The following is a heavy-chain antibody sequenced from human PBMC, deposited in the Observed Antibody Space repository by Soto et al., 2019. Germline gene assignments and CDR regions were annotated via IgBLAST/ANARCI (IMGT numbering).Heavy chain of an antibody. CDR3: AHSTIWGSYRSPFPS. V-gene: IGHV2-5*02. CDR2: IYWDDDR. D-gene: IGHD3-16*02. Sequence: QITLKESGPTLVKPTQTLTLTCAFSGFSLNITGMGVGWIRQPPGKALEWLALIYWDDDRRYSPYLKSRLTISRATSKAQVVLTMTNMDPVDTATYYCAHSTIWGSYRSPFPSWGQGTLVTVSS. CDR1: GFSLNITGMG. J-gene: IGHJ5*02.